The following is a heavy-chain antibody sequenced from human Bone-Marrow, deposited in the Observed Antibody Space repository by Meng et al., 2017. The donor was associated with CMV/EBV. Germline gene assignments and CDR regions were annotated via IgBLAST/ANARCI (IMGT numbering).Heavy chain of an antibody. CDR3: ARFVAAAVPDGMDV. Sequence: SETLSLTCTVSGGSISSYYWSWIRQPPGKGLEWIGYIYYSGSTNYNPSLKSRVTISVDTSKNQFSLKLSSVTAADTAVYYCARFVAAAVPDGMDVWGQGTTVTFSS. CDR1: GGSISSYY. D-gene: IGHD6-13*01. CDR2: IYYSGST. V-gene: IGHV4-59*01. J-gene: IGHJ6*02.